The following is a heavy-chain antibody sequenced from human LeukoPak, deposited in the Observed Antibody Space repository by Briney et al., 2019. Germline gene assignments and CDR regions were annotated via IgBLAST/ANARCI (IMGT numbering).Heavy chain of an antibody. V-gene: IGHV1-8*01. J-gene: IGHJ5*02. CDR3: TRGSSGRRAT. Sequence: ASVSVSCKASGYTFTSCDINWVRQATGQGLEWMGWMNPNSGNTGYGQSFQGRITMTRDISIGTAYMELSNLTSEDTAIYYCTRGSSGRRATWGEGCLVTVSA. D-gene: IGHD6-19*01. CDR2: MNPNSGNT. CDR1: GYTFTSCD.